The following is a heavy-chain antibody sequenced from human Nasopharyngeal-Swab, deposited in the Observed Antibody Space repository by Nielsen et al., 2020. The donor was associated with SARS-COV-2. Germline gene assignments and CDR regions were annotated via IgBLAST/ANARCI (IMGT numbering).Heavy chain of an antibody. Sequence: GESLKISCAASGFTFSRYWMHWVRQAPGKGPVWVSRINEDGRIINYADFVKGRFTISRDNAKNTLSLQMNSLRADDTAVYYCVRDLAVEYGYWGQGALVTVSP. D-gene: IGHD4-17*01. CDR3: VRDLAVEYGY. CDR1: GFTFSRYW. CDR2: INEDGRII. V-gene: IGHV3-74*01. J-gene: IGHJ4*02.